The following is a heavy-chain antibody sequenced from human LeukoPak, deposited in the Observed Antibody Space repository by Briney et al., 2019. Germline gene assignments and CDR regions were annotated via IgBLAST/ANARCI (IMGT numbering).Heavy chain of an antibody. J-gene: IGHJ5*02. CDR2: IYDSGST. CDR1: GGSIIASDW. CDR3: ARHYGP. Sequence: PSGTLSLTCTVSGGSIIASDWWTWVRQPPGKGLEWIGSIYDSGSTYYNPSLKSRVTISVDTSKNQFSLKLNSVTAADTAVYYCARHYGPWGQGTLVTVSS. D-gene: IGHD3-10*01. V-gene: IGHV4-39*01.